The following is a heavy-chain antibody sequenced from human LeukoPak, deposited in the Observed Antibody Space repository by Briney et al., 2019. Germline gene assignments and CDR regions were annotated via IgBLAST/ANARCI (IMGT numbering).Heavy chain of an antibody. CDR3: ARANRADIVVVTATPFDY. Sequence: ASVKVSCKASGGTFSSYAISWVRQAPGQGLEWMGGVIPIFGTANYAQKFQGRVTITADESTSTAYMELSSLRSEDTAVYYCARANRADIVVVTATPFDYWGQGTLVTVSS. D-gene: IGHD2-21*02. V-gene: IGHV1-69*01. CDR1: GGTFSSYA. CDR2: VIPIFGTA. J-gene: IGHJ4*02.